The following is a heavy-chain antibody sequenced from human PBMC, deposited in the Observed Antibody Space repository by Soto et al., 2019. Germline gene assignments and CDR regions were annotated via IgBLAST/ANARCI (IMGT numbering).Heavy chain of an antibody. Sequence: EVQLLESGGGLVQPGGSLRLSCAASGFTFSSYAMSWVRQAPGKGLEWVSAISGSGGSTYYADSVKGRFTISRDNSKDTLYLRINSPRAEDTAVYYCAKENGYSSSWCEFDYWGQGTLVTVSS. CDR2: ISGSGGST. CDR3: AKENGYSSSWCEFDY. D-gene: IGHD6-13*01. V-gene: IGHV3-23*01. J-gene: IGHJ4*02. CDR1: GFTFSSYA.